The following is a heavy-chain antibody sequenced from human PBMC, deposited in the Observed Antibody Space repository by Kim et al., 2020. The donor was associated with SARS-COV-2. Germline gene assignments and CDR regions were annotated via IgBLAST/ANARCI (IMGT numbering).Heavy chain of an antibody. CDR3: ARVFKYSSSGWTGYYFDY. Sequence: GGSLRLSCAASGFTFSSYDMHWVRQATGKGLEWVSAIGTAGDTYYPGSVKGRFTISRENAKNSLYLQMNSLRAGDTAVYYCARVFKYSSSGWTGYYFDYWGQGTLVTVSS. D-gene: IGHD6-19*01. CDR1: GFTFSSYD. J-gene: IGHJ4*02. V-gene: IGHV3-13*04. CDR2: IGTAGDT.